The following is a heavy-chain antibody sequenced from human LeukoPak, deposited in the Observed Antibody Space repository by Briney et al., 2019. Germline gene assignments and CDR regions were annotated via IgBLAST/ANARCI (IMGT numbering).Heavy chain of an antibody. CDR2: ISYAGDDGSNI. J-gene: IGHJ4*02. D-gene: IGHD3-22*01. CDR3: ARDLDWYYYDSSGYPGGLDY. V-gene: IGHV3-30*03. CDR1: GFIFSSHA. Sequence: GGSLRLSCAASGFIFSSHAMHWVRQAPGKGLEWVAVISYAGDDGSNIYYADSVKGRFTISRDNSKSTLYLQMNSLRAEDTAVYYCARDLDWYYYDSSGYPGGLDYWGQGTLVTVSS.